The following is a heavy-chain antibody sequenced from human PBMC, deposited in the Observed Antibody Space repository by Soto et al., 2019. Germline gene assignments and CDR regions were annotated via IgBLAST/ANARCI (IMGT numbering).Heavy chain of an antibody. Sequence: PSQTLSLTCAISGDSVSSNSAAWNWIRQSPSRGLEWLGRTYYRSKWYNDYAVSVKSRITINPDTSKNQFSLQLNSVTPEDTAVYYCARGHSSTSPFGYYYYGMDVWGQGTTVTVSS. CDR3: ARGHSSTSPFGYYYYGMDV. J-gene: IGHJ6*02. CDR2: TYYRSKWYN. CDR1: GDSVSSNSAA. V-gene: IGHV6-1*01. D-gene: IGHD2-2*01.